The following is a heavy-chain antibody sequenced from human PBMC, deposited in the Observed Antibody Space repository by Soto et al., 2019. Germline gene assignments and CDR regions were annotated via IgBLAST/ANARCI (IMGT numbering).Heavy chain of an antibody. CDR1: GFTFSIYA. V-gene: IGHV3-23*01. D-gene: IGHD6-19*01. J-gene: IGHJ4*02. CDR3: AKVLKAVAGTYDY. CDR2: ISGSRDYT. Sequence: EVQLLESGGGLVQPGGSLRLSCAASGFTFSIYAMSWVRQAPGKGLEWVSAISGSRDYTYYADSVKGRFAISRDNSKNTLYLQMNSLRAEDTAVYYCAKVLKAVAGTYDYWGQGTLVTVSS.